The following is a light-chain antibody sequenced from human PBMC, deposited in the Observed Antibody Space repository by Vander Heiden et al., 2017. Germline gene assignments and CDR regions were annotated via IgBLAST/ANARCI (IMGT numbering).Light chain of an antibody. CDR2: DDS. CDR1: NIATRS. CDR3: QVWDSDSDHLV. V-gene: IGLV3-21*02. J-gene: IGLJ1*01. Sequence: SYVLTQPPSVSVAPGQTARIPCGGNNIATRSVHWYQHKPGQAPILVVYDDSDRPSGIPERFSGSKSGNTATLTISRVEAGDEADYYCQVWDSDSDHLVFGAGTKVTVL.